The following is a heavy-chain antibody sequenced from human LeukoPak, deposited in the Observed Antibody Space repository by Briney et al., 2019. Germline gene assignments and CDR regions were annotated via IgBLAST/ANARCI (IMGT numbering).Heavy chain of an antibody. CDR3: AREVWPWVAAAGSGLGY. CDR2: ISAYNGNT. CDR1: GYTFTSYG. J-gene: IGHJ4*02. Sequence: ASVKVSCKASGYTFTSYGISWVRQAPGQELEWMGWISAYNGNTNYAQKLQGRVTMTTDTSTSTAYMELRSLRSDDTAVYYCAREVWPWVAAAGSGLGYWGQGTLVTVSS. V-gene: IGHV1-18*01. D-gene: IGHD6-13*01.